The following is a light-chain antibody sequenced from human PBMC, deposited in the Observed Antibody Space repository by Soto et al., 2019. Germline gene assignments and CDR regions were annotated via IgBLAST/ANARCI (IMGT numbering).Light chain of an antibody. CDR2: DVS. Sequence: QSALTQPASVSGYPRQSITISCTGTSSYVGGYNYVSWYQPHPGKAPKLIIYDVSNRPSGVSNRFSGSKSGNTASLTISGLQAEDEADYYCSSYTSSSTVFGGGTKLTVL. J-gene: IGLJ2*01. V-gene: IGLV2-14*01. CDR3: SSYTSSSTV. CDR1: SSYVGGYNY.